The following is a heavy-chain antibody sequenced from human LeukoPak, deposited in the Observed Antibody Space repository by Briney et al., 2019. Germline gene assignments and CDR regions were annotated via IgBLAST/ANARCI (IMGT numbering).Heavy chain of an antibody. D-gene: IGHD5-12*01. V-gene: IGHV4-34*01. CDR3: ARSRFRGYDLTF. CDR1: GGSFSDYF. J-gene: IGHJ4*02. CDR2: ISHSGST. Sequence: SETLSLTCAVYGGSFSDYFWSWIRQPPGKGLEWIGEISHSGSTTYNPSLRSRVTISGDTSKKQFSLKLSSVTAADTAVYYCARSRFRGYDLTFWGQGTLVTVSS.